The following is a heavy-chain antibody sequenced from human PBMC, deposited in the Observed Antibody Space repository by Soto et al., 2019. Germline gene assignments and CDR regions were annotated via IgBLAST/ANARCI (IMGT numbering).Heavy chain of an antibody. D-gene: IGHD2-15*01. CDR2: ISAYNGNT. Sequence: ASVKVSCKASGYTFTSYGISWVRQAPGQGLEWMGWISAYNGNTNYAQKLQGRVTITTDTSTSTAYMELRSLRSDDTAVYYCARAPSCSGGSCLNGPLFDYWGQGTLVTVSS. CDR3: ARAPSCSGGSCLNGPLFDY. J-gene: IGHJ4*02. V-gene: IGHV1-18*01. CDR1: GYTFTSYG.